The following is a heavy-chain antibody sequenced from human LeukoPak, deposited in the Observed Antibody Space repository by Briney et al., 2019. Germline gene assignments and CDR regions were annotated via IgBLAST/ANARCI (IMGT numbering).Heavy chain of an antibody. D-gene: IGHD6-19*01. CDR2: IYTSRST. V-gene: IGHV4-61*02. Sequence: SETLSLTCTVSGGSISSGSYGWSWIRQPAGKGLECIGRIYTSRSTNYNPSLKSQVTLSVDTSKTQFSLKLSAGTAADTAVYYCARVLAGRATDWGQGNLVTVSS. CDR3: ARVLAGRATD. CDR1: GGSISSGSYG. J-gene: IGHJ4*02.